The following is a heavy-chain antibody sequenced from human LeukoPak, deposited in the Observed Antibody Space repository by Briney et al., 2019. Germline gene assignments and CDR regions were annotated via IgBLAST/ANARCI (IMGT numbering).Heavy chain of an antibody. D-gene: IGHD1-26*01. Sequence: PSQTLSLTCAVSGGSISNSNWWSWVRQPPGKGLEWIGEIYHSGSTNYNPSLKSRVPISVDKSKNQFSLKLSSVTAADTAVYYCARDLRAVGKGYYYYGMDVWGQGTTVTVSS. CDR3: ARDLRAVGKGYYYYGMDV. V-gene: IGHV4-4*02. CDR1: GGSISNSNW. J-gene: IGHJ6*02. CDR2: IYHSGST.